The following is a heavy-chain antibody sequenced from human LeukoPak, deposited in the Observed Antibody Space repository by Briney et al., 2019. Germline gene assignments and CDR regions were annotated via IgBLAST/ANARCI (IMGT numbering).Heavy chain of an antibody. CDR3: ARATPLDYYDSSGYYSMNFDY. D-gene: IGHD3-22*01. Sequence: SETLSLTCAVYGGSFSGYYWSWIRQPPGKGLEWIGEINHSGSTNYNPSLKSRVTISVDTSKNQFSLKLSSVTAADTAVYYCARATPLDYYDSSGYYSMNFDYWGQGTLVTVSS. CDR2: INHSGST. V-gene: IGHV4-34*01. CDR1: GGSFSGYY. J-gene: IGHJ4*02.